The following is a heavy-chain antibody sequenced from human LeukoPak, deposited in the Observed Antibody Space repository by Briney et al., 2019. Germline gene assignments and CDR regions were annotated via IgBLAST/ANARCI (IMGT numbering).Heavy chain of an antibody. CDR1: GYTFSSYG. CDR3: ARDLKRGYSSGRYSWGTGSSNDY. Sequence: ASVKVSCKASGYTFSSYGISWVRQAPGQGLEWMGWISAYNGNTYYAQNLQGRVTMTTDTSTSTAYMELRSLRSDDTAVYYCARDLKRGYSSGRYSWGTGSSNDYWGQGTLVTVSS. CDR2: ISAYNGNT. D-gene: IGHD6-19*01. V-gene: IGHV1-18*01. J-gene: IGHJ4*02.